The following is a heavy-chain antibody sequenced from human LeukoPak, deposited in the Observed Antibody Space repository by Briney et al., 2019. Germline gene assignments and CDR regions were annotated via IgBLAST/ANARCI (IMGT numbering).Heavy chain of an antibody. J-gene: IGHJ3*02. Sequence: GGSLRFSCAASGFTFSSYSMNWVRPAPGKGLEWISHIDSSGSNIYYADSVKGRFTISRDNAKSSLYLQMNSLRAEDTAVYYCAKDPQWDYVWGSYRFTPDAFDIWGQGTMVTVSS. V-gene: IGHV3-48*01. CDR2: IDSSGSNI. CDR3: AKDPQWDYVWGSYRFTPDAFDI. CDR1: GFTFSSYS. D-gene: IGHD3-16*02.